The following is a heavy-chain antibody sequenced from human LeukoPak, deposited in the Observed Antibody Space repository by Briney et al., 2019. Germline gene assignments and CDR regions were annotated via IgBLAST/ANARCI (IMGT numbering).Heavy chain of an antibody. D-gene: IGHD3-22*01. CDR2: ISSSSSSYI. Sequence: GGSLRLSCAASGFTFSSYSMNWVRQAPGKGLEWVSSISSSSSSYIYYADSVKGRFTIYRDNAKNSLYLQMNSLRAEDTAVYYCAFNRDYYDSPGDHFDYWGQGTLVTVSS. CDR3: AFNRDYYDSPGDHFDY. J-gene: IGHJ4*02. CDR1: GFTFSSYS. V-gene: IGHV3-21*01.